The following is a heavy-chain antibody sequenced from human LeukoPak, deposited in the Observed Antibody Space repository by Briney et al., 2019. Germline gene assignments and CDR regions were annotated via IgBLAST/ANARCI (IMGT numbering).Heavy chain of an antibody. CDR3: AKVDCSSTSCCGDY. CDR2: ISGSGGST. CDR1: GFTVSSNY. J-gene: IGHJ4*02. V-gene: IGHV3-23*01. D-gene: IGHD2-2*01. Sequence: GGSLRLSCAASGFTVSSNYMSWVRQAPGKGLEWVSAISGSGGSTYYADSVKGRFTISRDNSKNTLYLQMNSLRAEDTAVYYCAKVDCSSTSCCGDYWGQGTLVTVSS.